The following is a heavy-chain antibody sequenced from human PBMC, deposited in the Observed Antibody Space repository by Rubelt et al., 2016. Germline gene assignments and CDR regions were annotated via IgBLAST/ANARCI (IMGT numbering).Heavy chain of an antibody. CDR2: IIPIFGPA. CDR1: GGTFSSYA. Sequence: QVQLVQSGAEVKKPGSSVKVSCKASGGTFSSYAISWVRQAPGQGLEWMGGIIPIFGPANYAQKFQGRVPITGDQSKSTGYMELGSRGSEDTAGYYWAGGSGSYTFGHWGQGTLVTVSS. CDR3: AGGSGSYTFGH. D-gene: IGHD1-26*01. V-gene: IGHV1-69*01. J-gene: IGHJ4*02.